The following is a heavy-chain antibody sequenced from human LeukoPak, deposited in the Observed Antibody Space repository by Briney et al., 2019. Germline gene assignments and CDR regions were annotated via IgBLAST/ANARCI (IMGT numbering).Heavy chain of an antibody. CDR1: GYTFTSYY. Sequence: ASVKVSCKASGYTFTSYYMHWVRQAPGQGLEWMGIINPSGGSTSYAQKFRGRVTMTRDTSTSTVYMELSSPRSEDTAVYYCAREYYDILTGYYPLDYWGQGTLVTVSS. CDR3: AREYYDILTGYYPLDY. J-gene: IGHJ4*02. CDR2: INPSGGST. D-gene: IGHD3-9*01. V-gene: IGHV1-46*01.